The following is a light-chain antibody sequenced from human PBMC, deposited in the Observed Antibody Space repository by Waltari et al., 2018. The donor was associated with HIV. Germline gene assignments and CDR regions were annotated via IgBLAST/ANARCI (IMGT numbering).Light chain of an antibody. CDR2: RND. J-gene: IGLJ6*01. CDR1: NSNVGKNY. CDR3: ASWDDALSSWL. Sequence: TISCSGSNSNVGKNYVSWFQQLPGAAPRLLIYRNDRRPSGVPDRFTAAKSGSSASLVISGLRSDDEAEYFCASWDDALSSWLFGGGTKLTVL. V-gene: IGLV1-47*01.